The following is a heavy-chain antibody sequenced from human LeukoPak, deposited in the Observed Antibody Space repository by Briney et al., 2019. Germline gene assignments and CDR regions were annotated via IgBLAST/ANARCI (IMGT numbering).Heavy chain of an antibody. V-gene: IGHV3-74*01. D-gene: IGHD4-17*01. CDR2: LNADGRSR. CDR3: SSHAYDFGDLALE. J-gene: IGHJ4*02. Sequence: GGSLRLSCAASGFTFSTYWMHWVRQTPGKGLVWVSGLNADGRSRNYADSVKGRFTISRDNAKKKLYLQMNSLRVEDTAVYYCSSHAYDFGDLALEWGQGTLVTVSS. CDR1: GFTFSTYW.